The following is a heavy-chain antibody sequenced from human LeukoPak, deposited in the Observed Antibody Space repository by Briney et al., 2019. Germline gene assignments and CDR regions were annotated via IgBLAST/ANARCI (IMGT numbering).Heavy chain of an antibody. CDR2: INPNSGGT. J-gene: IGHJ4*02. CDR1: GYTFTGYY. CDR3: ARSIVTQPVDY. V-gene: IGHV1-2*04. Sequence: ASVTVSCKASGYTFTGYYMHWVRQAPGQGLEWMGWINPNSGGTNYAQKFQGWVTMTRDTSISTAYMELSRLRSDDTAVYYCARSIVTQPVDYWGQGTLVTVSS. D-gene: IGHD3-16*02.